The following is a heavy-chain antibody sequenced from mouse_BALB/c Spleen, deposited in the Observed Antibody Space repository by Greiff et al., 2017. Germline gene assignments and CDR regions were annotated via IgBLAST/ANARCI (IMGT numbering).Heavy chain of an antibody. J-gene: IGHJ4*01. V-gene: IGHV14-3*02. CDR1: GFNIKDTY. D-gene: IGHD1-1*01. Sequence: EVQLQQSGAELVKPGASVKLSSTASGFNIKDTYMHWVKQRPEQGLEWIGRIDPANGNTKYDPKFQGKATITADTSSNTAYLQLSSLTSEDTAVYYCASLRSYAMDYWGQGTSVTVSS. CDR2: IDPANGNT. CDR3: ASLRSYAMDY.